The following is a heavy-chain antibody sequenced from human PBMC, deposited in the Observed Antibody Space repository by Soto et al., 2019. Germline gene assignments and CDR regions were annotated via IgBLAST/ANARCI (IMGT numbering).Heavy chain of an antibody. Sequence: QVQLQQWGAGLLKPSETLSLTCAVYGGSFSGYYWSWIRQPPGKGLEWIGEINHSGSTNYNPSLKSRVTISVDTSKNQFSLKLSSVTAADTAVYYCAREYGGNSGTFDYWGQGPLVTVSS. CDR2: INHSGST. CDR3: AREYGGNSGTFDY. D-gene: IGHD2-21*02. V-gene: IGHV4-34*01. CDR1: GGSFSGYY. J-gene: IGHJ4*02.